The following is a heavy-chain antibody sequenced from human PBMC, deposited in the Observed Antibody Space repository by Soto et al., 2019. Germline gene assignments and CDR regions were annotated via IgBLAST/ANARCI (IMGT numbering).Heavy chain of an antibody. V-gene: IGHV4-30-2*01. CDR1: GGSSSGGGGC. CDR2: IYHSGST. D-gene: IGHD5-18*01. CDR3: ARTLFVASGYSYAYFDS. Sequence: SVTLSLTCAVAGGSSSGGGGCWSWIRQPPGKGLEWIGYIYHSGSTYYNPSLKSRVTISVDRSKNQFSLKLSSVTAADTAVYYCARTLFVASGYSYAYFDSWGQGTLVTVPS. J-gene: IGHJ4*02.